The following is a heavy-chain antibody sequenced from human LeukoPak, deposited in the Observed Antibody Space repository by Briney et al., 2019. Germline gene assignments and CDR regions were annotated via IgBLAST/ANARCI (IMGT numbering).Heavy chain of an antibody. Sequence: GRSLRLSCAASGFTFSSYAMHWVRQAPGKGLEWVAVISYDGSNKYYADSVKGRFTISRDNSKNTLYLQMNSLRAEDTAVYYCAREWRVDYYDSSLSAFDIWGQGTMVTVSS. V-gene: IGHV3-30-3*01. CDR3: AREWRVDYYDSSLSAFDI. CDR2: ISYDGSNK. CDR1: GFTFSSYA. D-gene: IGHD3-22*01. J-gene: IGHJ3*02.